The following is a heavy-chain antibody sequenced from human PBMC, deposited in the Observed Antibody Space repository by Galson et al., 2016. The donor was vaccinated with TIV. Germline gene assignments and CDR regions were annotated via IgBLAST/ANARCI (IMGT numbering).Heavy chain of an antibody. V-gene: IGHV1-3*01. Sequence: SVKVSCKASGDTFNYYFHWVRQAPGQGLEWMGWINAGNGNTKYSQKFQGRVTITRDTSASTAYMELSSLRSEDTAVYYCARDPGYFVYWGQGTLVTVSS. CDR2: INAGNGNT. J-gene: IGHJ4*02. CDR3: ARDPGYFVY. CDR1: GDTFNYY. D-gene: IGHD1-1*01.